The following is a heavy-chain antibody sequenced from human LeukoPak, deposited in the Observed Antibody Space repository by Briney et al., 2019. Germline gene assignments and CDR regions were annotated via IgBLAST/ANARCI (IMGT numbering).Heavy chain of an antibody. V-gene: IGHV3-23*01. CDR3: AKGFVVVVSATQSSWFDP. Sequence: GGSLRLSCAGSGFPFSIYGMNWVRQAPGKGLEWVSGISPGGGPTYYADSVKGRFTISRDNSKNTLYLQMNSLRAEDTAVYYCAKGFVVVVSATQSSWFDPWGQGTLITVSS. D-gene: IGHD2-15*01. J-gene: IGHJ5*02. CDR2: ISPGGGPT. CDR1: GFPFSIYG.